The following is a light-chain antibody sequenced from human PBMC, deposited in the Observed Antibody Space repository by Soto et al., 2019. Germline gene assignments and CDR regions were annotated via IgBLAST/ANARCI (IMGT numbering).Light chain of an antibody. CDR2: AAS. CDR1: QDIAIY. J-gene: IGKJ4*01. V-gene: IGKV1-9*01. CDR3: QQLRMYPST. Sequence: DIEIAQSPSSLSASVGDRVTITCRASQDIAIYLAWYQQKPGEAPKLLIYAASTLYGGVPSRFSGSGSGTDCALPITRLQAEDFSTYYCQQLRMYPSTFGGGTKVDIK.